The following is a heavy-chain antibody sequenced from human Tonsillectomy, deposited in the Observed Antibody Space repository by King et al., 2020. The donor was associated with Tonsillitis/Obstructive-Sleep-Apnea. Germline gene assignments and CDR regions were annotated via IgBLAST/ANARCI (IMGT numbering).Heavy chain of an antibody. Sequence: VQLQQWGAGLLKPSETLSLTCAVYGGSFSGYYWGWIRQPPGKGLEWIGEINHSGSTNYNPSLKSRVTISVDTSKNQFSLKLSSVTAADTAVYYCARGGYCSSTSCYTSWFDPWGQGTLVTVSS. CDR2: INHSGST. CDR1: GGSFSGYY. V-gene: IGHV4-34*01. J-gene: IGHJ5*02. CDR3: ARGGYCSSTSCYTSWFDP. D-gene: IGHD2-2*02.